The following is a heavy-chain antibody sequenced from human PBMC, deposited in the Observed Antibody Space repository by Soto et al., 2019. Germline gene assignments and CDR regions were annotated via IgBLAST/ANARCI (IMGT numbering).Heavy chain of an antibody. D-gene: IGHD1-20*01. CDR3: ARGGSTTNKWKATDY. CDR2: INPSGGST. J-gene: IGHJ4*02. CDR1: GYTFTSYY. V-gene: IGHV1-46*01. Sequence: ASVKVSCKASGYTFTSYYMHWVRQAPGQGLEWMGIINPSGGSTSYAQKFQGRVTMTRDTSTSTVYMELSSLRSEDTAVYYCARGGSTTNKWKATDYWGQGTLVNGSS.